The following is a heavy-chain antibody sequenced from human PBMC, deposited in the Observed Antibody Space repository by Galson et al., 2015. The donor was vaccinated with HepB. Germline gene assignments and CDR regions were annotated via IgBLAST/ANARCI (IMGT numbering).Heavy chain of an antibody. CDR1: GDSISSGSFY. V-gene: IGHV4-61*02. J-gene: IGHJ4*02. Sequence: LSLTCTVSGDSISSGSFYWTWIRQPAGKGLEWVGRIHASGRTNYNPSLQSRLTMSVDTSKNQFSLNLSSVTAADTAMYYCARSGPFYDFRSGPTDYFDSWGQGILVTVSS. CDR3: ARSGPFYDFRSGPTDYFDS. D-gene: IGHD3-3*01. CDR2: IHASGRT.